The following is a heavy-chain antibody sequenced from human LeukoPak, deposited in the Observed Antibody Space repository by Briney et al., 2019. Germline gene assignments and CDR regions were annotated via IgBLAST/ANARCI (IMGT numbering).Heavy chain of an antibody. J-gene: IGHJ3*01. Sequence: GGSLRLSCAASGFTVSSNYMSWVRQAPGKGLEWVSVLYSGGNTYFADSVKGRFTISRHNSKNTVFLQMSSLRAEDTAVYYCARYGSGSHNFDVWGQGTMVTVSS. D-gene: IGHD3-10*01. CDR2: LYSGGNT. V-gene: IGHV3-66*01. CDR3: ARYGSGSHNFDV. CDR1: GFTVSSNY.